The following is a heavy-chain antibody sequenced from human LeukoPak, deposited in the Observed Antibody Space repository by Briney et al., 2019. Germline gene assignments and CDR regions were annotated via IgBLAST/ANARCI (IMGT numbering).Heavy chain of an antibody. Sequence: ASVKVSCKASGYTLTGYYMHWVRQAPGQGLEWLGWINPNSGGTNYAQKFQGRVTMTRDTSISTAYMELSRLRSDDTAVYYCARSLYYYGSGSYYGNYWGQGTLVTVSS. J-gene: IGHJ4*02. V-gene: IGHV1-2*02. CDR3: ARSLYYYGSGSYYGNY. D-gene: IGHD3-10*01. CDR1: GYTLTGYY. CDR2: INPNSGGT.